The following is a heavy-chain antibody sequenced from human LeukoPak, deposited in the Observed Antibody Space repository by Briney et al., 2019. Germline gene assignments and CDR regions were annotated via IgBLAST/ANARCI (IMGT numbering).Heavy chain of an antibody. Sequence: SETLSLTCIVSGDSISSTSYYWAWIRQPPGKGLEWIGMIFYSGSAYYTPSLRGRVTLSADTSRNQFSLNLISVTAADTGVYFCARQQSDTSLFGPWGQGTLVTVFS. V-gene: IGHV4-39*01. CDR1: GDSISSTSYY. D-gene: IGHD2-21*02. CDR3: ARQQSDTSLFGP. J-gene: IGHJ5*02. CDR2: IFYSGSA.